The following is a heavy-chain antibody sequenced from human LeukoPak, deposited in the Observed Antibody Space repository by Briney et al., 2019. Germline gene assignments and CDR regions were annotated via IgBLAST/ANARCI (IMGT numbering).Heavy chain of an antibody. V-gene: IGHV2-5*02. J-gene: IGHJ4*02. D-gene: IGHD3-10*01. CDR3: AHRHNSGSYTFDY. CDR2: FYWDDDK. CDR1: GFSLSTTGVG. Sequence: ESGPTLLQPTQTLTLTCTFSGFSLSTTGVGVGWIRQPPGKALEWLSLFYWDDDKRYSPSLKNRLTITQDTSKNLVVLTMTNMDPVDTATYYCAHRHNSGSYTFDYWGQGILVTVSS.